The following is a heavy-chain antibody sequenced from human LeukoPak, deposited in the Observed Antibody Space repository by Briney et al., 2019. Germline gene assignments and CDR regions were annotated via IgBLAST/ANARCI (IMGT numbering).Heavy chain of an antibody. CDR1: GFTFSTYW. D-gene: IGHD1-1*01. CDR3: ARESNWNDAFDI. V-gene: IGHV3-74*01. J-gene: IGHJ3*02. CDR2: INSDGSNT. Sequence: GGSLRLSCAASGFTFSTYWMHWVRQAPGKGLVWVSRINSDGSNTNYADSVKGRFTISRDNAKNTLYLQMNSLRAEDTAVYYCARESNWNDAFDIWGQGTMVTVSS.